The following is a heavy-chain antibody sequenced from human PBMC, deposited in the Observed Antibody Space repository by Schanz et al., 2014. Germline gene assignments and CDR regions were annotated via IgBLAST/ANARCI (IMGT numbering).Heavy chain of an antibody. CDR2: ITYNGGTI. Sequence: EVQLVESGGGLVQPGGSLRLSCTASGFTFSSYAMGWVRQARGKGLEWISYITYNGGTIYYADSVKGRFTISRDNAKNSLYLEMNSLRAEDTAVYYCVRDSFFAFDYWGQGTLVTVSS. D-gene: IGHD3-3*01. CDR1: GFTFSSYA. CDR3: VRDSFFAFDY. J-gene: IGHJ4*02. V-gene: IGHV3-48*01.